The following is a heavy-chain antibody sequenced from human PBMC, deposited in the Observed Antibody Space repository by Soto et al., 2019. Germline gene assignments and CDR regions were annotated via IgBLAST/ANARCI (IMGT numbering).Heavy chain of an antibody. CDR1: GGSISSYY. D-gene: IGHD3-9*01. Sequence: QVQLQESGPGLVKPSETLSLTCTVSGGSISSYYWSWIRQPPGKGLEWIGYIYYSGSTNYNPSLKSRVNISVDTSKNQFSLKLSSVTAADTAVYYCARQGAEDILTGYYNWYFDLWGRGTLVTVSS. J-gene: IGHJ2*01. CDR2: IYYSGST. V-gene: IGHV4-59*08. CDR3: ARQGAEDILTGYYNWYFDL.